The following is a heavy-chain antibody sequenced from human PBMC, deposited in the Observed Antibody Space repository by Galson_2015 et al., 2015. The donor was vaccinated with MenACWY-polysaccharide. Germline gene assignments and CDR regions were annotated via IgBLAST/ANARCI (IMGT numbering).Heavy chain of an antibody. CDR2: IQYDGTTK. Sequence: SLRLSCAASGLSFSGSGMHWVRQAPGTGLEWVAVIQYDGTTKVYADSVTGRFTISRDNSKNTLYLEMNSLRAEDTAVYYCAREGSRIVFHAFDTWGQGTMVTVSS. CDR1: GLSFSGSG. CDR3: AREGSRIVFHAFDT. J-gene: IGHJ3*02. V-gene: IGHV3-33*01. D-gene: IGHD6-13*01.